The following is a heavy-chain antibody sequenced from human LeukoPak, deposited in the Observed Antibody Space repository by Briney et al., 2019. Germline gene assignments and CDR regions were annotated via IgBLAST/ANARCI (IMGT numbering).Heavy chain of an antibody. V-gene: IGHV1-69*01. Sequence: ASVKVSCKASGGTFSSYGISWVRQAPGQGLEWMGGIIPIFGTANYAQKFQGRVTITADESTSTAYMELSSLRSEDTAVYYCARLDEYSSSSRYYGMDVWGQGTTVTASS. CDR2: IIPIFGTA. D-gene: IGHD6-6*01. CDR1: GGTFSSYG. J-gene: IGHJ6*02. CDR3: ARLDEYSSSSRYYGMDV.